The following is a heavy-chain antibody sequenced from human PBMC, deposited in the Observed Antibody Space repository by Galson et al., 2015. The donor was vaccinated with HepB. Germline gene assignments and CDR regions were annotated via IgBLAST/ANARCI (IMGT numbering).Heavy chain of an antibody. CDR1: GYTFTSYA. CDR3: AREPGEQLVRGYYYYYYGMDV. CDR2: INTNTGNP. D-gene: IGHD6-13*01. V-gene: IGHV7-4-1*02. J-gene: IGHJ6*02. Sequence: SVKVSCKASGYTFTSYAMNWVRQAPGQGLEWMGWINTNTGNPTYAQGFTGRFVFSLDTSVSTAYLQISSLKAEDTAVYYCAREPGEQLVRGYYYYYYGMDVWGQGTTVTVSS.